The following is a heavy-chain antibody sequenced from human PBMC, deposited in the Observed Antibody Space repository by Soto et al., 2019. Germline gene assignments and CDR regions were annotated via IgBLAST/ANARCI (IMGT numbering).Heavy chain of an antibody. Sequence: EVQLLESGGGLVQPGGSLRLSCVASGLTFSSYAMSWVRQAPGKGLEWVAGVTASGGGTYYADSVKGHFTISRDNSKNTVYVQMNSLSAEDTATYYCAKGSYYASGSYYNNLDYWGQGTVVTVSS. V-gene: IGHV3-23*01. CDR1: GLTFSSYA. CDR3: AKGSYYASGSYYNNLDY. J-gene: IGHJ4*02. CDR2: VTASGGGT. D-gene: IGHD3-10*01.